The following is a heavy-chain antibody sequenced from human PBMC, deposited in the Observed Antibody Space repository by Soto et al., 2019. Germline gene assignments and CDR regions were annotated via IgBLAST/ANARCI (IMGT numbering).Heavy chain of an antibody. CDR2: INPHGGST. D-gene: IGHD1-26*01. J-gene: IGHJ5*02. Sequence: SGRVDCKTPRDTFTSYYINWVRQAPGQGLEWMGVINPHGGSTAYAQKFKGRVTLTRDTSASTVYMEVSSLTSEDTAMYYCARSSGGNFGIIIEGTNWFAPWGQGTLVTVSS. CDR1: RDTFTSYY. CDR3: ARSSGGNFGIIIEGTNWFAP. V-gene: IGHV1-46*01.